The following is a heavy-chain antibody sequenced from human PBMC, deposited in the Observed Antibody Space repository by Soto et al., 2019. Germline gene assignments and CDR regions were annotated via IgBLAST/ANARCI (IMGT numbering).Heavy chain of an antibody. CDR3: ATSRFDSSGYSEPHDAFDI. CDR1: GYTLTELS. Sequence: QVQLVQSGAEVKKPGASVKVSCKVSGYTLTELSMHWVRQAPGKGLEWMGGFDPEDGETIYAQKFQGRVTMTEDTSTDTAYMELSSLRSEDTAVYYCATSRFDSSGYSEPHDAFDIWGQGTMVTVSS. J-gene: IGHJ3*02. CDR2: FDPEDGET. V-gene: IGHV1-24*01. D-gene: IGHD3-22*01.